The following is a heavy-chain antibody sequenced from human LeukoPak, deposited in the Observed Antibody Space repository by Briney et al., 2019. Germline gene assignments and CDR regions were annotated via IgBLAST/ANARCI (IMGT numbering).Heavy chain of an antibody. J-gene: IGHJ4*02. Sequence: PGGSLRLSCAASEFTFSSYAMSWVRQAPGKGLEWVSAISDSGGSTYYADSVKGRFTISRDNSKNTVYLQMNSLRAEDTAVYYYGTDRRACSSSSCYYRFDYWGQGTLVTVSS. V-gene: IGHV3-23*01. CDR1: EFTFSSYA. D-gene: IGHD2-2*01. CDR2: ISDSGGST. CDR3: GTDRRACSSSSCYYRFDY.